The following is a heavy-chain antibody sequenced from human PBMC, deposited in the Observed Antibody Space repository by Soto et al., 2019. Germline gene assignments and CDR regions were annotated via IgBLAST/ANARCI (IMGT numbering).Heavy chain of an antibody. Sequence: VASVKVSCKASGFTFTSSAMQWVRQARGQRLEWIGWIVVGSGNTNYAQKFQERVTITRDMSTSTAYMELSSLRSEDTAVYYCAAGQIPHYYMDVWGKGTTVTVSS. J-gene: IGHJ6*03. CDR2: IVVGSGNT. CDR3: AAGQIPHYYMDV. V-gene: IGHV1-58*02. CDR1: GFTFTSSA.